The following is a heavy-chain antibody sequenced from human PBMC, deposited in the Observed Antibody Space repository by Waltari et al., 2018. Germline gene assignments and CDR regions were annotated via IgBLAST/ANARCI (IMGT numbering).Heavy chain of an antibody. Sequence: QAHLLQSGPEVRKPGSSVKLSCQASGGTFNNHVFNWVRQAPGQGLAWMGRIIPILGQTNYSQRFQGRVTMTADKSTKTTYMGLASLRSEDTALYYCASGHSYISNSRHYGPFDLWGQGTLITVSS. J-gene: IGHJ5*02. CDR1: GGTFNNHV. CDR3: ASGHSYISNSRHYGPFDL. CDR2: IIPILGQT. D-gene: IGHD3-16*01. V-gene: IGHV1-69*02.